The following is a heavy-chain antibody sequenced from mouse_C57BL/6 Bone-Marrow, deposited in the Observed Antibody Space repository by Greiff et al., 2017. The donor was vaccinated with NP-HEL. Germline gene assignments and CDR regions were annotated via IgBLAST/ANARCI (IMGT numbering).Heavy chain of an antibody. CDR2: INPYNGGT. CDR3: ARSNSPDY. CDR1: GYTFTDYY. V-gene: IGHV1-19*01. J-gene: IGHJ2*01. Sequence: DVQLQESGPVLVKPGASVKMSCKASGYTFTDYYMNWVKQSHGKSLEWIGVINPYNGGTSYNQKFKGKATLTVDKSSSTAYMELNSLTSEDSAVYYCARSNSPDYWGQGTTLTVSS.